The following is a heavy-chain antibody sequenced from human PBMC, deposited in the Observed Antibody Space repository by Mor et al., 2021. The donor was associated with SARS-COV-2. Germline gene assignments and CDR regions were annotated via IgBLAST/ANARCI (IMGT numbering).Heavy chain of an antibody. J-gene: IGHJ5*02. CDR2: INTNSGGT. V-gene: IGHV1-2*02. D-gene: IGHD3-22*01. CDR3: ARGGGRITMIVA. Sequence: KAPGQGLEWMGWINTNSGGTNYAQKFQCRVTMTRDTTISTAYMELSRLRSDDTAVYYCARGGGRITMIVAWGQGTLVT.